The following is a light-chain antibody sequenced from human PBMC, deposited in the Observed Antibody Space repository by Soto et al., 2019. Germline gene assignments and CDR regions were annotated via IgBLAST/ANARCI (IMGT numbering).Light chain of an antibody. CDR2: AAS. Sequence: EIVLTQSPVTLSLSPGEGATLSFRASQTVSKNYLAWYQQKAGQAPRLVIYAASTRATGIPDRFSGSGSGTDFTLTISRLEPEDFAVYYCQQYGSSPRTFGQGTKVDI. CDR3: QQYGSSPRT. CDR1: QTVSKNY. J-gene: IGKJ1*01. V-gene: IGKV3-20*01.